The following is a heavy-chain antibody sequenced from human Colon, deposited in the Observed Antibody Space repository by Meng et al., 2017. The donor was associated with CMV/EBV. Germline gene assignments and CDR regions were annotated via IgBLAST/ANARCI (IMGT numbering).Heavy chain of an antibody. CDR2: ISSSSSYI. Sequence: GESLKISCAASGFTFSSYPMYWVRQAPGKGLEWVASISSSSSYIYYADSLKGRFTISRDNSKNTLYLQMNSLRVEDTAVYYCARDGFTGYAGWFDPWGQGTQVTVSS. J-gene: IGHJ5*02. D-gene: IGHD5-12*01. CDR1: GFTFSSYP. CDR3: ARDGFTGYAGWFDP. V-gene: IGHV3-21*01.